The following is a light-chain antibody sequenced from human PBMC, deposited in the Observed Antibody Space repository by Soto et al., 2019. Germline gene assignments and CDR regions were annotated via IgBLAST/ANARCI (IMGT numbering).Light chain of an antibody. Sequence: QPVLTQPPSASGTPGQRVTISCSGGSSNIGTNAVNWYQQLPGTAPKLLIYNNNQRPSGVRGRFSGSKSGTSASLAISGLQSEDEADYYCAAWDDSLNGYVFGTGTKLTVL. CDR1: SSNIGTNA. CDR2: NNN. V-gene: IGLV1-44*01. J-gene: IGLJ1*01. CDR3: AAWDDSLNGYV.